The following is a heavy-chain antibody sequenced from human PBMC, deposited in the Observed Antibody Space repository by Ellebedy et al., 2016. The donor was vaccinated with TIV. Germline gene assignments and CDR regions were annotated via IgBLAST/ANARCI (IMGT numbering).Heavy chain of an antibody. CDR1: GFTFSTYA. D-gene: IGHD3-10*01. CDR3: AKVCQYGSGSYSTPFDY. V-gene: IGHV3-64*04. Sequence: GGSLRLSCAASGFTFSTYAMHWVRQAPGKGLEYVSAISSDGGITYYADSVKGRFTISRDNSKNTLYLQMNSLRAEDTAVYYCAKVCQYGSGSYSTPFDYWGQGTLVTVSS. J-gene: IGHJ4*02. CDR2: ISSDGGIT.